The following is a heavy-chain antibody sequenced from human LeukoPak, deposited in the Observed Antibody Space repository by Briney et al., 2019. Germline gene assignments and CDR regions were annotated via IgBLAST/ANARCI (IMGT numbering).Heavy chain of an antibody. CDR3: ARDCSSTSCYYYGMDV. Sequence: SETLSLTCTVSGGSISNYYWSWIRQPPGKGLEWIGYIYYSGSTYYNPSLKSRVTISVDTSKNQFSLKLSSVTAADTAVYYCARDCSSTSCYYYGMDVWGQGTTVTVSS. CDR2: IYYSGST. CDR1: GGSISNYY. V-gene: IGHV4-59*12. D-gene: IGHD2-2*01. J-gene: IGHJ6*02.